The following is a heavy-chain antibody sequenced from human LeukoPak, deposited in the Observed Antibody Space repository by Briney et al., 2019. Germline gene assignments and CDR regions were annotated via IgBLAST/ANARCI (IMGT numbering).Heavy chain of an antibody. J-gene: IGHJ4*02. CDR3: AKDRFYGSGSYSIFDY. CDR2: ISDRSGHI. D-gene: IGHD3-10*01. Sequence: GGSLRLSCAASGPSITTYMMNWVRQAPGKGLEWVSSISDRSGHIYYADSVKGRFTISRDNSKNTLYLQMNSLRAEDTAVYYCAKDRFYGSGSYSIFDYWGQGTLVTVSS. V-gene: IGHV3-23*01. CDR1: GPSITTYM.